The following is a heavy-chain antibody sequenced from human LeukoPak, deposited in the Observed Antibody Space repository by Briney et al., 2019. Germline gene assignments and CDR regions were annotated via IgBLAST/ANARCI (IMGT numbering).Heavy chain of an antibody. CDR3: AKDADGVMVIAIPASFDY. CDR2: ISGSGGST. Sequence: GGSLRLSCAATGFTFSSYAMSWVRQAPGKGLEWVSAISGSGGSTYYADSVKGRFTISRDNSKNTLYLQMNSLRAEDTAVYYCAKDADGVMVIAIPASFDYWGQGTLVTVSS. J-gene: IGHJ4*02. V-gene: IGHV3-23*01. D-gene: IGHD2-21*01. CDR1: GFTFSSYA.